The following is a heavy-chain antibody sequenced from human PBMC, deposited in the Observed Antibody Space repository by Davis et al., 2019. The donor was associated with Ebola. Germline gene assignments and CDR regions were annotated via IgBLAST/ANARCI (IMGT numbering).Heavy chain of an antibody. V-gene: IGHV4-34*01. Sequence: MPGGSLRLSCAVYGGSFSGYYWSWIRQPPGKGLEWIGEINHSGSTYYNPSLKSRVTISVDTSKNQFSLKLSSVTAADTAVYYCAREYNWNYGWFDPWGQGTLVTVSS. J-gene: IGHJ5*02. D-gene: IGHD1-7*01. CDR3: AREYNWNYGWFDP. CDR2: INHSGST. CDR1: GGSFSGYY.